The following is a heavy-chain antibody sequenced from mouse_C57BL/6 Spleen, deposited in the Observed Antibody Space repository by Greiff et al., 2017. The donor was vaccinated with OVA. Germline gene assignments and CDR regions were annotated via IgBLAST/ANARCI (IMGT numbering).Heavy chain of an antibody. CDR3: PINWFDD. D-gene: IGHD4-1*01. CDR2: IDPETGGT. J-gene: IGHJ2*01. V-gene: IGHV1-15*01. Sequence: QVQLKESGAELVRPGASVTLSCKASGYTFTDYEMHWVKQTPVHGLEWIGAIDPETGGTAYNQKFKGKAILTADKSSSTAYMELRSLTSEDSAVYYCPINWFDDWGQGTTLTVSS. CDR1: GYTFTDYE.